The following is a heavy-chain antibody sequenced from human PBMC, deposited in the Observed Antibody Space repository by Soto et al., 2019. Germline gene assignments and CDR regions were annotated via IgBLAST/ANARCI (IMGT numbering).Heavy chain of an antibody. CDR3: ARASYGDYDADLFDY. Sequence: QVQLVQSGAEVKKPGSSVKVSCKASGGTFSSYTISWVRQAPGQGLEWMGRIIPILGIANYAQKFQGRVTITADKSTSTAYMELSSLRSEDTAVYYCARASYGDYDADLFDYWGQGTLVTVSS. J-gene: IGHJ4*02. D-gene: IGHD4-17*01. CDR2: IIPILGIA. CDR1: GGTFSSYT. V-gene: IGHV1-69*02.